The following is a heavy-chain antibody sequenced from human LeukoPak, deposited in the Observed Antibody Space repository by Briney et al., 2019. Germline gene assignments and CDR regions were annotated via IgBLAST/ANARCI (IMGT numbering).Heavy chain of an antibody. Sequence: TSETLSLTCTVSGGSISSGGYYWGWIRQPPGKGLEWIGSIYYSGNTYYNASLKSQVSISIDTSKNQFSLKLTSVTAADTAVYYCARQTGSGLFILPGGQGTLVTVSS. V-gene: IGHV4-39*01. CDR2: IYYSGNT. J-gene: IGHJ4*02. D-gene: IGHD3/OR15-3a*01. CDR3: ARQTGSGLFILP. CDR1: GGSISSGGYY.